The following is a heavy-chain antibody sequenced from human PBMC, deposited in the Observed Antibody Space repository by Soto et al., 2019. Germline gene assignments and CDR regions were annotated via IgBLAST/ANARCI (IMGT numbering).Heavy chain of an antibody. J-gene: IGHJ4*02. Sequence: ASVKVSCKASGYTFTSYAMHWVRQAPGQRLEWMGWINAGNGNTKYSQKFQGRVTITRDTSASTAYMELSSLRSEDTAVYYCARGESNYYDSSGYYYGYWGQGTLVTVSS. CDR1: GYTFTSYA. D-gene: IGHD3-22*01. CDR3: ARGESNYYDSSGYYYGY. CDR2: INAGNGNT. V-gene: IGHV1-3*01.